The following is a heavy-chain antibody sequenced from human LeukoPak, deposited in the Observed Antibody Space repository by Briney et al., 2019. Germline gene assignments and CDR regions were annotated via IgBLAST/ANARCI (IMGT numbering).Heavy chain of an antibody. CDR1: GFTFSSYG. CDR3: AKDWGKLELDY. V-gene: IGHV3-30*18. CDR2: ISYDGSNK. Sequence: PGGSLRLSCAASGFTFSSYGMHWVRQAPGKGLEWVAVISYDGSNKYYADSVKGRFTISRDNSKNTLCLQMNSLRAEDTAVYYCAKDWGKLELDYWGQGTLVTVSS. J-gene: IGHJ4*02. D-gene: IGHD3-16*01.